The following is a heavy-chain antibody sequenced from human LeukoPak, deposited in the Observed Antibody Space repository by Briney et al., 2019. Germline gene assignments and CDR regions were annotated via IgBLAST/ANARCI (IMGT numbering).Heavy chain of an antibody. CDR1: GDSVSSNNAA. Sequence: SQTLSLTCAISGDSVSSNNAAWNWIRQSPSRGLEWLGRTYYRSRWYNDYALSVKSRITINPDTSKSQFSLQLNSMTPEDTAVYYCARGDVNYYYSVDVWGQGTTVTVSS. V-gene: IGHV6-1*01. CDR2: TYYRSRWYN. CDR3: ARGDVNYYYSVDV. J-gene: IGHJ6*02.